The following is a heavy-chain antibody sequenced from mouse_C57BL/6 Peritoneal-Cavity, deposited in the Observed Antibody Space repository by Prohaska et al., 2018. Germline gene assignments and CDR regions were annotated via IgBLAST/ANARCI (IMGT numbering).Heavy chain of an antibody. J-gene: IGHJ2*01. CDR3: ARSGYYGTYYFDY. D-gene: IGHD1-2*01. Sequence: GKSLEWIGDINPNNGGTIYNQKFKGKATLTVDKSSSTAYMELRSLTSEDTAVYYCARSGYYGTYYFDYWGQGTTLTVSS. CDR2: INPNNGGT. V-gene: IGHV1-18*01.